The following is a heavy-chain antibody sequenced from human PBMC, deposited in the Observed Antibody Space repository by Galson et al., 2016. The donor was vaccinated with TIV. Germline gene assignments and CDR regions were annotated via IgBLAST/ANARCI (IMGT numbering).Heavy chain of an antibody. CDR3: ARLEGYDDSASDY. D-gene: IGHD3-22*01. CDR2: IYPGDPDT. Sequence: QSGAEVKKPGESLKISCKASGYRFTNHWIGWVRQMPGKGLEWMGVIYPGDPDTRYSPSFQGQVTISADKSSSTAHLQWSSLKASDTAMYYCARLEGYDDSASDYWGQGTLVTVSS. J-gene: IGHJ4*02. V-gene: IGHV5-51*01. CDR1: GYRFTNHW.